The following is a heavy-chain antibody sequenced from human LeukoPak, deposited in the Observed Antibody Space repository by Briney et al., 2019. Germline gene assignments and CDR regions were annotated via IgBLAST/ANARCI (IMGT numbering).Heavy chain of an antibody. CDR3: SLVGATSYYYYGMDV. J-gene: IGHJ6*02. D-gene: IGHD1-26*01. Sequence: GGSLRLSCAASGFTFSSYEMNWVRQAPGKGLEWVSYISSSGSTIYYADSVKGRFTISRDNAKNSLYLQMNSLRAEDTAVYYRSLVGATSYYYYGMDVWGQGTTVTVSS. CDR1: GFTFSSYE. CDR2: ISSSGSTI. V-gene: IGHV3-48*03.